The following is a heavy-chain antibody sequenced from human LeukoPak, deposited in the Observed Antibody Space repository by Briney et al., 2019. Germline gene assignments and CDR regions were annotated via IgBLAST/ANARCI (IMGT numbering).Heavy chain of an antibody. CDR3: ARDHEVATIRYFDY. Sequence: GASVNVSCKASAGTFTRYAISWVRQVPGQGLEWMGGIIPIVGTATYAQKFQGRVTITADESTSTAYMELSRLRSEDTAFYYCARDHEVATIRYFDYWGQGTLVTVSS. D-gene: IGHD5-24*01. J-gene: IGHJ4*02. V-gene: IGHV1-69*01. CDR2: IIPIVGTA. CDR1: AGTFTRYA.